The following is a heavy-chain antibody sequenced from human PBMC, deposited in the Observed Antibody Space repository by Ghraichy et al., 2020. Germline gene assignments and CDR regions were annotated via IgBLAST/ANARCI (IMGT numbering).Heavy chain of an antibody. J-gene: IGHJ4*02. CDR1: GFTFTNYA. CDR2: ISGSGIGT. D-gene: IGHD5-24*01. CDR3: AKTRKNGYNSVNN. Sequence: GGSLRLSCAASGFTFTNYAMSWVRQAPGKGLEWVSSISGSGIGTYYADSVKGRFTISRDNSKNTVSLQMNCLKAEDTAVYYCAKTRKNGYNSVNNWGQGTLVTVSS. V-gene: IGHV3-23*01.